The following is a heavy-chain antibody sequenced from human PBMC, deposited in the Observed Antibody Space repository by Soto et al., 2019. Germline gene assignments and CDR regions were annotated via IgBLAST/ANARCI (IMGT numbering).Heavy chain of an antibody. CDR1: GGSISSSSYY. CDR2: IYYSGST. Sequence: ASETLSLTCTVSGGSISSSSYYWGWIRQPPGKGLEWIGSIYYSGSTYYNLSLKSRVTISVDTSKNQFSLKLNSMTAADTAVYYCARHNYGSGSTYFDYWGQGTLVTVSS. V-gene: IGHV4-39*01. CDR3: ARHNYGSGSTYFDY. D-gene: IGHD3-10*01. J-gene: IGHJ4*02.